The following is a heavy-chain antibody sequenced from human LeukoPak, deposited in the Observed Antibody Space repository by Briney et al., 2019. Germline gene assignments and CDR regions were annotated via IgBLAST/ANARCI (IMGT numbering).Heavy chain of an antibody. CDR1: GFTFSSYS. D-gene: IGHD2-2*01. J-gene: IGHJ5*02. CDR2: ISSSSSYI. CDR3: ARAHIGKYRNWFDP. V-gene: IGHV3-21*04. Sequence: PGGSLRLSCAASGFTFSSYSMNWVRQAPGKGLEWVSSISSSSSYIYYADSVKGRFTISRDNAKNSLYLQMNSLRAEDTAVYYCARAHIGKYRNWFDPWGQGTLVTVSS.